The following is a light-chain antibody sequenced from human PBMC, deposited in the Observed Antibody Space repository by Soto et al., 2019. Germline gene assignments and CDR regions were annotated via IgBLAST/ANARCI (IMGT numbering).Light chain of an antibody. J-gene: IGKJ1*01. CDR2: WAS. CDR3: HQYYRAPQT. Sequence: DIVMTQSPDSLAVSLGERATINCKSSRNLLYSSDNKNYLAWYQQKPGQPPKLLIYWASTRESGVPARFSGSGSGTEFTLTISRLQAEDVAVYNCHQYYRAPQTFGQGTKVEVK. V-gene: IGKV4-1*01. CDR1: RNLLYSSDNKNY.